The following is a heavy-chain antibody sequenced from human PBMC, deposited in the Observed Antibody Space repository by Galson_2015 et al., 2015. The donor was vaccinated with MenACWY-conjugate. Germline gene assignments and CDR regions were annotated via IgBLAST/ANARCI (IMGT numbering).Heavy chain of an antibody. CDR3: ARLAVPGLI. CDR2: ISSSGTTI. CDR1: AFTFSSFE. D-gene: IGHD6-19*01. J-gene: IGHJ4*02. Sequence: SLRLSCAASAFTFSSFEMNWVRQAPGKGLEWVSYISSSGTTIYYSDSVKGWFTICRDNAKNSLYLHMSSMRAEDTAVYCGARLAVPGLIWGQGTLVTVSS. V-gene: IGHV3-48*03.